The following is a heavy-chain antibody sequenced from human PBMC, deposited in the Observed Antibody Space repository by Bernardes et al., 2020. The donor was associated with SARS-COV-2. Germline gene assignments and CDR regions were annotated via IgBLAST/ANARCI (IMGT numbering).Heavy chain of an antibody. CDR3: VTALVFGVVIMPD. Sequence: GSLRLSCAASGFTFSDAWMNWVRQTPGKGLEWVGRIKTKTDGGTTEYAAPVKGRFTISRDDSKNIMYLQMDSLKSEDTAVYYCVTALVFGVVIMPDWGQGTLVTVSS. J-gene: IGHJ4*02. CDR2: IKTKTDGGTT. V-gene: IGHV3-15*01. CDR1: GFTFSDAW. D-gene: IGHD3-3*01.